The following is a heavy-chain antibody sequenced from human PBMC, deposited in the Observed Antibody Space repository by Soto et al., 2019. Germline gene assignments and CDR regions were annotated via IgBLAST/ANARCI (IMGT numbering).Heavy chain of an antibody. CDR1: GFSLTNSGVG. Sequence: QITLKESGPTLVEPTQTLTLTCSFSGFSLTNSGVGVGWLRQVPGKALECLGIIYWDNDRRYNPSLKTRLTITKDTSKNQVVLTMTYMEPVDTGTYYCAHRFTYSGSWAVGWFDAWGQGTPVTVS. D-gene: IGHD2-15*01. CDR2: IYWDNDR. V-gene: IGHV2-5*02. J-gene: IGHJ5*02. CDR3: AHRFTYSGSWAVGWFDA.